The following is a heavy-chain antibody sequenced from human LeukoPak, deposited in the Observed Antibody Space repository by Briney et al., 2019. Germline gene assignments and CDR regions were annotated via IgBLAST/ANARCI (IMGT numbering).Heavy chain of an antibody. V-gene: IGHV4-34*01. CDR2: INHSGST. J-gene: IGHJ4*02. CDR3: ARATRGDSNLIFDY. Sequence: PSETLSLTCAVYGGSFSGYYWSWIRQPPGKGLEWIGEINHSGSTNYNPSLKSRVTISVDTSKNQFSLKPSSVTAADTAVYYCARATRGDSNLIFDYWGQGTLVTVSS. D-gene: IGHD4-4*01. CDR1: GGSFSGYY.